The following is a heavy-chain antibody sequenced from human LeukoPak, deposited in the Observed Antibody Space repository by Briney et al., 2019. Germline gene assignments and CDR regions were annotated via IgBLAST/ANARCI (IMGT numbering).Heavy chain of an antibody. CDR3: AKVAAAVYFDY. Sequence: GGSLRLSCAASGFTFSFYAMSWVRQAPGKGLEWVSGISNNGGSTYYADSVKGRFTISTDNSKNTLYLQMNSLRAEDTAVYYCAKVAAAVYFDYWGQGTLVTVSS. J-gene: IGHJ4*02. V-gene: IGHV3-23*01. D-gene: IGHD6-13*01. CDR1: GFTFSFYA. CDR2: ISNNGGST.